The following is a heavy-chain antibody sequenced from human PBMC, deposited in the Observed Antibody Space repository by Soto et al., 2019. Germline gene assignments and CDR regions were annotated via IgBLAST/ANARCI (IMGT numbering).Heavy chain of an antibody. V-gene: IGHV4-39*01. CDR1: GASISSNSYY. CDR3: ASRRREEDSIIATCYVRY. CDR2: IHYSGRT. D-gene: IGHD2-2*01. Sequence: QLQLQESGPGLVKPSETLSLTCSVSGASISSNSYYWVWIRQPPGKGLEWIGRIHYSGRTYYNPSIKRLCTTHLRTPKNHSCQWPGCVVAADTTVYYCASRRREEDSIIATCYVRYWGQGTLVPVSS. J-gene: IGHJ4*02.